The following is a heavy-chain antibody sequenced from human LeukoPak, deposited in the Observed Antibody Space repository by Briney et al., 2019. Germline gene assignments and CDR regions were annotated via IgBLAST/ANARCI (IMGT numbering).Heavy chain of an antibody. D-gene: IGHD6-19*01. J-gene: IGHJ4*02. Sequence: GGSLRLSCAASGFIFNTYDMHWVRQTTGKGLEWVSAICSAGNTYYSGSVKGRFTISRENAKNSLYLQMNSLRAGDTAVYYCVREGPGSGWTYFDYWGQGSLVTVSS. CDR1: GFIFNTYD. CDR2: ICSAGNT. V-gene: IGHV3-13*04. CDR3: VREGPGSGWTYFDY.